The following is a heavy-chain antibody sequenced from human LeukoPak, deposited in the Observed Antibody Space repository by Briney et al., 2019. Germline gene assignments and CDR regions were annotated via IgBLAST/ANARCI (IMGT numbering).Heavy chain of an antibody. CDR2: IYYSGST. CDR1: GGSISSGDYY. D-gene: IGHD5-12*01. CDR3: ARSPIVATGYYFDY. J-gene: IGHJ4*02. Sequence: SQTLSLTCTVSGGSISSGDYYWSWIRQPPGKGLEWIGYIYYSGSTYYNPSLRSRVTISVDTSKNQFSLKLISLTAADTAVYYCARSPIVATGYYFDYWGQGTLATVSS. V-gene: IGHV4-30-4*01.